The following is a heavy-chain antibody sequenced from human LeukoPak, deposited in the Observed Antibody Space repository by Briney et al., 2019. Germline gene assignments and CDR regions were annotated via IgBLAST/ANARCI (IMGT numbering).Heavy chain of an antibody. Sequence: QTGGSLRLSCVASGFTFSSYAMHWVRQAPGKGLEWVSGINWNGGSTGYADSVKGRFTIYRDNSKNTLYLQMNSLRAEDTAVYYCAREGAIGDSSGYYDYWGQGTLVTVSS. J-gene: IGHJ4*02. CDR2: INWNGGST. D-gene: IGHD3-22*01. CDR3: AREGAIGDSSGYYDY. V-gene: IGHV3-NL1*01. CDR1: GFTFSSYA.